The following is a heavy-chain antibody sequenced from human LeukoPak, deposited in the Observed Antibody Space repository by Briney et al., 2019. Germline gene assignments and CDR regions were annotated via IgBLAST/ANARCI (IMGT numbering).Heavy chain of an antibody. CDR3: VRELSGILGFDY. V-gene: IGHV3-48*01. D-gene: IGHD6-13*01. CDR1: GLTFSSYS. J-gene: IGHJ4*02. CDR2: ISSSSSPI. Sequence: PGRSLRLSCVVSGLTFSSYSMNWVRQAPGKGLEWVSYISSSSSPIYDSDSVKGRFTISRDNAKNSLYLEMNSLRAEDTAVYYCVRELSGILGFDYWGRGTLVTVSS.